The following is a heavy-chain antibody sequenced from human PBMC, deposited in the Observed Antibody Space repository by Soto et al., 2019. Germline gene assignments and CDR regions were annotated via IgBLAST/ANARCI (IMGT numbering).Heavy chain of an antibody. V-gene: IGHV4-59*01. Sequence: SEPLSLTCTVSGGSISGYYWSWVRQSPGKGLEWIGYIYDSESTNYNPSLKSRVTTSVDTSKNQLSLKLSSVTAADTAVYYCARANWNYGPFDPWGQGTLVTVSS. D-gene: IGHD1-7*01. CDR2: IYDSEST. CDR3: ARANWNYGPFDP. J-gene: IGHJ5*02. CDR1: GGSISGYY.